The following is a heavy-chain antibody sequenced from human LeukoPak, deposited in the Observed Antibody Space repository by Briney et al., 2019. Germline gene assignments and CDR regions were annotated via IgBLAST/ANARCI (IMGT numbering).Heavy chain of an antibody. V-gene: IGHV5-51*01. J-gene: IGHJ4*02. CDR1: GYIFTDYW. D-gene: IGHD3-10*01. Sequence: GESLKTSFQVSGYIFTDYWSGWVRQMPGKGLESMGIIYPADSDTAYSPFFQGQVTISADKSISTVYLQWSSLKASDTAMYYCARQSRDGSKTRGYYFDHWGQGTLCTVSS. CDR2: IYPADSDT. CDR3: ARQSRDGSKTRGYYFDH.